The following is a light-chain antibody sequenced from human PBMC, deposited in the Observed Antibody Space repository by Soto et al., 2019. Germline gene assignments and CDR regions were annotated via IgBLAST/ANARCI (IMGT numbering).Light chain of an antibody. CDR1: QSVSSSY. J-gene: IGKJ1*01. CDR3: KQYGSFWT. CDR2: GAS. Sequence: IVLTQSPGSLSLSPGERATLSCRASQSVSSSYLAWYQQKPGQAPRLLIYGASSRATGIPDRFSGSGSGTDFTLTISRLEPEDFAVYYCKQYGSFWTFGQGTKVDIK. V-gene: IGKV3-20*01.